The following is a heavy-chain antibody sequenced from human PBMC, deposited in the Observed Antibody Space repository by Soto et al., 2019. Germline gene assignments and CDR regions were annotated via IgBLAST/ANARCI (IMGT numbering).Heavy chain of an antibody. J-gene: IGHJ4*02. Sequence: EVQLLESGGGLVQPGGSLRLSCAASGFTFSNFAMFWVRQAPGKGLEWVASISRTGGAAHYADSVNGRFTISRDNSKNTLCLQMARLRAEDPAVDYCANAHDYICWSYRRELDYWVQGPLVTVSS. V-gene: IGHV3-23*01. CDR3: ANAHDYICWSYRRELDY. D-gene: IGHD3-16*02. CDR2: ISRTGGAA. CDR1: GFTFSNFA.